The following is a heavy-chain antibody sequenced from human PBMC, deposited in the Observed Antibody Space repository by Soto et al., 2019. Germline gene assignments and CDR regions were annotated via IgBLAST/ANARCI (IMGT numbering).Heavy chain of an antibody. Sequence: ASVKVSCKASGYTFTSYGISWVRQAPGQGLEWMGWISAYNGNTNYAQKLQGRVTMTTDTSASTAYMELRSLRSDDTAVYYCARVYSSVGWFDPWGQGTLVTVSS. CDR3: ARVYSSVGWFDP. CDR2: ISAYNGNT. CDR1: GYTFTSYG. D-gene: IGHD6-19*01. J-gene: IGHJ5*02. V-gene: IGHV1-18*01.